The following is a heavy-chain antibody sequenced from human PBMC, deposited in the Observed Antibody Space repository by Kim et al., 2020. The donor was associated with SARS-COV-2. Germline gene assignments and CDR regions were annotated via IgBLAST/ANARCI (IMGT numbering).Heavy chain of an antibody. CDR3: ARGPHGSGTNWFDP. CDR2: INHSGST. CDR1: GGSFSGYY. D-gene: IGHD3-10*01. J-gene: IGHJ5*02. V-gene: IGHV4-34*01. Sequence: SETLSLTCAVYGGSFSGYYWSWIRQPPGKGLEWIGEINHSGSTNYNPSLKSRVTISVDTSKNQFSLKLSSVTAADTAVYYCARGPHGSGTNWFDPWGQGT.